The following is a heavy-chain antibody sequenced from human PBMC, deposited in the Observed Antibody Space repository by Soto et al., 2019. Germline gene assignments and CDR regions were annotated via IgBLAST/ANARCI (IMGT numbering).Heavy chain of an antibody. Sequence: SETLSLTCAVSGGSISSSNWWSWVRQPPGKGMEWIGEIYHSGSTNYNPSLKSRVTISVDKSKNQFSLKLTSVTAADTAVYFCVRYRSSTMCHVGTSYIHYGIDVWGPGATVTVSS. CDR1: GGSISSSNW. V-gene: IGHV4-4*02. CDR2: IYHSGST. D-gene: IGHD2-2*01. J-gene: IGHJ6*02. CDR3: VRYRSSTMCHVGTSYIHYGIDV.